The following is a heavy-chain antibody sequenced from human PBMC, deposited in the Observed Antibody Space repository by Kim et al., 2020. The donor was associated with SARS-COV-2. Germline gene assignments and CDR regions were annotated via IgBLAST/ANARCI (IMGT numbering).Heavy chain of an antibody. CDR1: GYTFTGYY. V-gene: IGHV1-2*06. CDR2: INPNSGGT. CDR3: ARVSHTGLSRGDY. D-gene: IGHD2-8*02. Sequence: ASVKVSCKASGYTFTGYYMHWVRQAPGQGLEWMGRINPNSGGTNYAQKFQGRVTMTRDTSISTAYMELSRLRSDDTAVYYCARVSHTGLSRGDYWGQGTLVTVSS. J-gene: IGHJ4*02.